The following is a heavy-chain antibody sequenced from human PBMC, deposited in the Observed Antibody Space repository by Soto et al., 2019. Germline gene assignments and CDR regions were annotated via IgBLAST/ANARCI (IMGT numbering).Heavy chain of an antibody. CDR1: VGSSSSGDYY. V-gene: IGHV4-30-4*01. D-gene: IGHD6-13*01. CDR2: IYYSGST. J-gene: IGHJ6*02. Sequence: TLSGTCSVSVGSSSSGDYYWMWIRQPPGKGLEWIGYIYYSGSTYYNPSLKSRVTISVDTSKNQFSLKLSSVTAADTAVYYCARDDSFNSSPYYYYYGMDVWGQGTTVTVSS. CDR3: ARDDSFNSSPYYYYYGMDV.